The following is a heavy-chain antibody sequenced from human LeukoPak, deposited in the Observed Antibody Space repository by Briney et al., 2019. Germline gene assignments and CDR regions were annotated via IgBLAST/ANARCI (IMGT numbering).Heavy chain of an antibody. Sequence: SETLSLTCTVSGGSISSYYWSWIRQPAGKGLEWIGRIYTSGSTNYNPSLKSRVTMSVDTSKKQLSLKLSSVTAADTAVYYCAREDDYGGNALFDPWGQGTLVTVSS. V-gene: IGHV4-4*07. CDR2: IYTSGST. J-gene: IGHJ5*02. CDR3: AREDDYGGNALFDP. CDR1: GGSISSYY. D-gene: IGHD4-23*01.